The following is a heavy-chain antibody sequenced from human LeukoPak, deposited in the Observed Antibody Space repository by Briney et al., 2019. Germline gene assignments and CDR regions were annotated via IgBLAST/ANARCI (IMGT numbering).Heavy chain of an antibody. Sequence: SETLSLTCAVYGGSFSGYYWSWIRQPPGKGLEWIGEINHSGSTNYNPSLKSRVTISVDTSKNQFSLKLSSVTAADTAVYYCARGPLWYGQYYYYGMDVWGQGTLVTVSS. D-gene: IGHD6-13*01. CDR1: GGSFSGYY. CDR2: INHSGST. J-gene: IGHJ6*02. CDR3: ARGPLWYGQYYYYGMDV. V-gene: IGHV4-34*01.